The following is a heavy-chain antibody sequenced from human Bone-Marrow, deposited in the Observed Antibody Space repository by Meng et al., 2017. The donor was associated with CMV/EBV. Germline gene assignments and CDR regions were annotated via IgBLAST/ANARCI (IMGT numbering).Heavy chain of an antibody. D-gene: IGHD6-19*01. Sequence: QVQLQQWGARLLKPSETLSLTCAVYGGSFSGYYWSWIRQPPGKGLEWIGEINHSGSTNYNPSLKSRVTISVDTSKNQFSLKLSSVTAADTAVYYCARAQAVAGRFCVYWGQGTLVTVSS. J-gene: IGHJ4*02. CDR2: INHSGST. V-gene: IGHV4-34*01. CDR1: GGSFSGYY. CDR3: ARAQAVAGRFCVY.